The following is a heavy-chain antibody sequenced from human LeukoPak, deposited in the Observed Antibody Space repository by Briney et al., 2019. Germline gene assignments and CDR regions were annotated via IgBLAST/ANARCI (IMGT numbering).Heavy chain of an antibody. CDR1: GFTFSSYE. CDR3: ARDILGWNDVDYFDY. CDR2: ISSSGSAI. Sequence: GGSLRLACAASGFTFSSYEMNWVRQDPGKGLEWGSYISSSGSAIYYADSVKGRFTISRDNAKNSLYLQMNSLRAEDTAVYYCARDILGWNDVDYFDYWGQGTLVTVSS. J-gene: IGHJ4*02. V-gene: IGHV3-48*03. D-gene: IGHD1-1*01.